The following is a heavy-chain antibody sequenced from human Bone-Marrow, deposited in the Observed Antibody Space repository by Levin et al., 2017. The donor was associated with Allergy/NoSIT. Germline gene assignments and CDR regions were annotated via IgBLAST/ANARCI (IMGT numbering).Heavy chain of an antibody. D-gene: IGHD2-15*01. J-gene: IGHJ4*02. CDR2: ITNSGGST. Sequence: PGGSLRLSCAASGFTFSSYTMSWVRQAPGKGLEWVSGITNSGGSTYYADSVKGRFTISRDNSRDTVSLQMDSLRAEDTAVYYCAKRYCSGANCFFFDYWGQGTLVTVSS. CDR1: GFTFSSYT. V-gene: IGHV3-23*01. CDR3: AKRYCSGANCFFFDY.